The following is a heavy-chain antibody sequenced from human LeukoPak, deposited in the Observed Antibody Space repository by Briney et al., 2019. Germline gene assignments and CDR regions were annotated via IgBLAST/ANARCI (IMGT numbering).Heavy chain of an antibody. Sequence: GASVKVSCKASGYTFTGYYMHWVRQAPGQGLEWMGRIIPIFGTANYAQKFQGRVTITTDESTSTAYMELSSLRSEDTAVYYCAREDMYYYDSSGYYYFDYWGQGTLVTVSS. V-gene: IGHV1-69*05. CDR2: IIPIFGTA. J-gene: IGHJ4*02. D-gene: IGHD3-22*01. CDR1: GYTFTGYY. CDR3: AREDMYYYDSSGYYYFDY.